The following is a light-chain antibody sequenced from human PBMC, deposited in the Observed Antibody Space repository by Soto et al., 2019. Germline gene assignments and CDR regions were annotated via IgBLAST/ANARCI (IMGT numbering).Light chain of an antibody. Sequence: IQMTQSPSSLSASVGDRVTITCRSSQSISSYLNWYQQKPGKAPKLLIYAASSLQSGVPSRFSGSGSGTDFTLTISSLQPEDFATYYCQQSGTFGQGTKVDIK. CDR3: QQSGT. V-gene: IGKV1-39*01. J-gene: IGKJ1*01. CDR2: AAS. CDR1: QSISSY.